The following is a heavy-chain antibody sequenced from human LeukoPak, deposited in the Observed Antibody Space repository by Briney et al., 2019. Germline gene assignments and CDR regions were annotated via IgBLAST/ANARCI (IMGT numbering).Heavy chain of an antibody. CDR1: GFTFSSYT. D-gene: IGHD2-21*02. V-gene: IGHV3-23*01. J-gene: IGHJ4*02. CDR3: AKDTCGADCYSHYDH. CDR2: IRGSGTST. Sequence: GASLRLSCAASGFTFSSYTLSWVRPAPGKGLAWISAIRGSGTSTYYAASVKGRFTISRDNSRNSLYLQMNSLRAEDTAVYYCAKDTCGADCYSHYDHWGQGTLVTVSS.